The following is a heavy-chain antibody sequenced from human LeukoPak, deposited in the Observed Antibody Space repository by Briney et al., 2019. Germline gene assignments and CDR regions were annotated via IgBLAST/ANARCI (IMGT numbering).Heavy chain of an antibody. Sequence: GASVTVSCKASGYTFTSYGISWVRQAPGQGLEWMGWISAYNGNTNYAQKLQGRVTMTTDTSTSTAYMELRSLRSDDTAVYYCARVSSVLWFGEHRRYFDYWGQGTLVTVSS. CDR1: GYTFTSYG. CDR3: ARVSSVLWFGEHRRYFDY. J-gene: IGHJ4*02. V-gene: IGHV1-18*01. D-gene: IGHD3-10*01. CDR2: ISAYNGNT.